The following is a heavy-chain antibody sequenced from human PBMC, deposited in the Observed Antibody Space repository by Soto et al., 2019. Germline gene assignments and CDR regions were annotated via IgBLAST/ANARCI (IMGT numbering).Heavy chain of an antibody. CDR1: GFTFNSYG. CDR3: ARTRSAWSDFHYYSLDV. CDR2: ISYDSTKT. V-gene: IGHV3-30*03. J-gene: IGHJ6*02. D-gene: IGHD1-26*01. Sequence: LRLSCAASGFTFNSYGMHGVRQVPVNGLEWVAFISYDSTKTYYADSVKGRFTISRDNSNSALYVQMNSLTGEDTAVYYCARTRSAWSDFHYYSLDVWGQGTTVTVSS.